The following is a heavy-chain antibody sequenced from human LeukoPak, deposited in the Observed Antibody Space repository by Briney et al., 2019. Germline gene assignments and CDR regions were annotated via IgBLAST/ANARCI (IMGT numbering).Heavy chain of an antibody. CDR1: GGSISSGGYY. D-gene: IGHD3-16*01. V-gene: IGHV4-31*03. J-gene: IGHJ4*02. CDR3: ARLVMITFGGKGYYFDY. Sequence: SETLSLTCTVSGGSISSGGYYWSWIRPHPGQGLEWIGYIYYSGSTYYNPSLKSRVTISVDTSKNQFSLKLSSVTAADTAVYYCARLVMITFGGKGYYFDYWGQGTLVTVSS. CDR2: IYYSGST.